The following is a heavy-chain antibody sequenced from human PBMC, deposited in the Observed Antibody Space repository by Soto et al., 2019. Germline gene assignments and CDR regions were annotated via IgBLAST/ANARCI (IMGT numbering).Heavy chain of an antibody. CDR3: ARQGLGQLHGLVDV. J-gene: IGHJ6*02. D-gene: IGHD3-10*01. CDR1: GGSITSHY. CDR2: IHHSGST. Sequence: QVQLQESGPGLVKPSETLSLTCSVSGGSITSHYCSWFRQPPGKGLEWIGYIHHSGSTSYNPSLKCRVTMSVDTSKNQFSLKVSSVTAADTALYYCARQGLGQLHGLVDVWGPGTTVTVSS. V-gene: IGHV4-59*08.